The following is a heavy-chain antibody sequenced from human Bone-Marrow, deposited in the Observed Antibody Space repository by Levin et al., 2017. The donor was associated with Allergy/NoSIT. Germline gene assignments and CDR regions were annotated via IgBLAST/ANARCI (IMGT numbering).Heavy chain of an antibody. CDR1: GFIFADYA. CDR3: AKAGTTVMLDYSYLDV. Sequence: GESLKISCTISGFIFADYAMNWVRQAPGRGLEWVSSLDGSSGKTHYADVVKGRFTISREYSKNTLFLQMNSLRVEETARYYCAKAGTTVMLDYSYLDVWGEGTAVTVSS. J-gene: IGHJ6*03. CDR2: LDGSSGKT. V-gene: IGHV3-23*01. D-gene: IGHD4-17*01.